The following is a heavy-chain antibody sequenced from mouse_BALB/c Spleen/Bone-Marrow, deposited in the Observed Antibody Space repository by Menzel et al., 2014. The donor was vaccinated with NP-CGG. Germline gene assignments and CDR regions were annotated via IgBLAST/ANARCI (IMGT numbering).Heavy chain of an antibody. D-gene: IGHD1-1*01. CDR1: GYSITSGYY. CDR2: ISYDGSN. J-gene: IGHJ2*01. CDR3: ARDYYFGSGYFDF. V-gene: IGHV3-6*02. Sequence: EVKLVESGPGLVKPSQSLSLTCPVTGYSITSGYYWNWIRQFPGKKLEWMGHISYDGSNNYNPSLKNRISITRDTSKNQFFLKLKSVTSEDTATYFCARDYYFGSGYFDFWGQGTTLTVSS.